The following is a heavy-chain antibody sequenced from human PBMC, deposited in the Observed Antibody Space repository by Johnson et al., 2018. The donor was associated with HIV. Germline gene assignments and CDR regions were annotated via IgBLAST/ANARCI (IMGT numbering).Heavy chain of an antibody. CDR3: AKDTGLVVAPPDAFDI. D-gene: IGHD3-22*01. CDR1: GFTVSTNY. V-gene: IGHV3-9*01. CDR2: ISWNSGSI. Sequence: QLVESGGGLIQPGGSLRLSCAASGFTVSTNYMGWVRLAPGKGLEWVSGISWNSGSIGYADSVKGRFTISRDNAKNSLYLQMNSLRAEDTALYYCAKDTGLVVAPPDAFDIWGQGTMVTVSS. J-gene: IGHJ3*02.